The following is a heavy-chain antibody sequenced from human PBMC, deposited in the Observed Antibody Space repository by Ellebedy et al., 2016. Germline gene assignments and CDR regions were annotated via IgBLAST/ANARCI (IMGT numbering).Heavy chain of an antibody. J-gene: IGHJ4*02. Sequence: GESLKISXVASGFTFRNFFMSWVRQAPGKGLEWVATISANGDKRDLADSVQGRFTISRDNFRNTLHLQMNNLRAEDTAVYYCAKDRDDAGDFVFDSWGQGTLVTVSS. V-gene: IGHV3-23*01. CDR1: GFTFRNFF. CDR2: ISANGDKR. D-gene: IGHD4-17*01. CDR3: AKDRDDAGDFVFDS.